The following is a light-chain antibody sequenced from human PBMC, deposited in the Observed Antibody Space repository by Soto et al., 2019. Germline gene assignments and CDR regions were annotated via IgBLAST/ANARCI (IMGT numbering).Light chain of an antibody. V-gene: IGLV1-44*01. CDR3: GTWDSSLSAGQV. Sequence: QSVLTQPPSASGTPGQRVTISCSGTSSNIGTYTVNWYQQLPGTAPKLLIYTDYQRPSGVPDRFSGSKSGTSATLGITGLQTGDEADYYCGTWDSSLSAGQVFGTGTKLTVL. CDR2: TDY. J-gene: IGLJ1*01. CDR1: SSNIGTYT.